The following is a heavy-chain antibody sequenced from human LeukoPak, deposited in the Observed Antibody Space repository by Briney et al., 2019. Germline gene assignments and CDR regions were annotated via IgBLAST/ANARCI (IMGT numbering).Heavy chain of an antibody. V-gene: IGHV1-2*02. CDR3: ARDMKDGSDAFDI. CDR1: GYTFTGYY. D-gene: IGHD1-26*01. Sequence: ASVKVSCKASGYTFTGYYMHWVRQAPGQGLEWMGWINPNSGGTNYAQKFQGRVTMTRDTSISTAYMELSRLRSDDTAVYYCARDMKDGSDAFDIWGQGTMVTVSS. J-gene: IGHJ3*02. CDR2: INPNSGGT.